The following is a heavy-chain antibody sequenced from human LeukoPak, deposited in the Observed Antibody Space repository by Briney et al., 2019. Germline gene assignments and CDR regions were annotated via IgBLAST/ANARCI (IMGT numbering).Heavy chain of an antibody. Sequence: EGSLRLSCAASGFTFSSYWMSWVRQAPGKGLEWVANIKQDGSEKYYVDSVKGRFTISRDNAKSSLYLQMNSLRAEDTAVYYCARAGYCSSTSCYYYYYYMDVWGKGTTVTVSS. V-gene: IGHV3-7*01. CDR3: ARAGYCSSTSCYYYYYYMDV. CDR1: GFTFSSYW. D-gene: IGHD2-2*01. CDR2: IKQDGSEK. J-gene: IGHJ6*03.